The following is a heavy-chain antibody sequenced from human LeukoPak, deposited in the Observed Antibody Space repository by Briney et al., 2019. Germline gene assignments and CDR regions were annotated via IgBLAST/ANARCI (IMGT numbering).Heavy chain of an antibody. D-gene: IGHD3-10*01. CDR3: ATTYYYGSGSYYYYYGMDV. CDR1: GYTFTSYY. V-gene: IGHV1-46*01. J-gene: IGHJ6*02. Sequence: ASVKVSCKASGYTFTSYYMHWVRQAPGQGLEWMGIINSSGGSTNYAQKFQGRVTMTRDTSTSTVYMELSSLRSEDTAVYYCATTYYYGSGSYYYYYGMDVWGQGTTVTVSS. CDR2: INSSGGST.